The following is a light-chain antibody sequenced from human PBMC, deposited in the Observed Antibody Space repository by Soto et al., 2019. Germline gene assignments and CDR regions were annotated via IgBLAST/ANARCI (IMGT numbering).Light chain of an antibody. CDR2: AAS. Sequence: DIQMPQSPSSLSASVGDRVTITCRASQSISSYLNWYQQKPGKAPKLLIYAASSWQSGVPSRFSRSGSGTDVTLPISSLQPEYFATYYCQQSYRTPPITFGQGTRREIK. CDR3: QQSYRTPPIT. CDR1: QSISSY. V-gene: IGKV1-39*01. J-gene: IGKJ5*01.